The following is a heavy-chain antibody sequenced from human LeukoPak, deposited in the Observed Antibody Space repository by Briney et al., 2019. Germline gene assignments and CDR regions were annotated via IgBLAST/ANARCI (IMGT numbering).Heavy chain of an antibody. J-gene: IGHJ3*02. D-gene: IGHD2-15*01. CDR2: IYTSGST. Sequence: PSETLSLTCTVSGGSISNYYWSWIRQPAGKGLEWIGRIYTSGSTNYNPSLKSRVTISVDTSKNQFSLKLSSVTAADTAVYYCARDSPVRQILPPGAFDIWGQGTMVTVSS. CDR3: ARDSPVRQILPPGAFDI. V-gene: IGHV4-4*07. CDR1: GGSISNYY.